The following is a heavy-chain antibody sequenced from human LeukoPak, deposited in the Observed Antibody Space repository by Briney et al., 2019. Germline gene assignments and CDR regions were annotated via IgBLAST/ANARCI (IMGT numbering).Heavy chain of an antibody. CDR1: GFTFDDYA. V-gene: IGHV3-9*01. J-gene: IGHJ4*02. CDR3: AKDSYFRGSGSYIDY. CDR2: ISWNRGNI. D-gene: IGHD3-10*01. Sequence: PGRSLRLSCAASGFTFDDYAMHWVRQAPGKGLEWVSSISWNRGNIDYADPVRGRFTISRDNDKNTLYLQMHSLRAEDTALYYCAKDSYFRGSGSYIDYWGQGTLVTVSS.